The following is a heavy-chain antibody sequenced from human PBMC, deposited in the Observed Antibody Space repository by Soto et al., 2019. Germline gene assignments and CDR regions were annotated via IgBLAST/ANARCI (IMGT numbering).Heavy chain of an antibody. D-gene: IGHD6-19*01. V-gene: IGHV4-30-2*01. Sequence: TLSLTCNMSGDSYSISTYSWSWVRQPPGKALQWIGFIYQSGVTSYNPSLASRVSISLERSNNQCSLKLKSVTAADTAGYFCAGMPYTSGLRFDPWGPGTLVTVSS. CDR2: IYQSGVT. CDR1: GDSYSISTYS. CDR3: AGMPYTSGLRFDP. J-gene: IGHJ5*02.